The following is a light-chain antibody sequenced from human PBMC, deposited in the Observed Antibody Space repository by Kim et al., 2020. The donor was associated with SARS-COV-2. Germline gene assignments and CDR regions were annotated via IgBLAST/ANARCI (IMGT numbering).Light chain of an antibody. J-gene: IGLJ3*02. V-gene: IGLV1-51*01. CDR1: SSNIGNNY. Sequence: GQKVTVSCSGSSSNIGNNYVSWYQQLPGTAPKLLTYDDNKRSSGIPDRFSVSKSGTSATLGITGLQTGDEADYYCGTWDSSLSAWVFGGGTKLTVL. CDR3: GTWDSSLSAWV. CDR2: DDN.